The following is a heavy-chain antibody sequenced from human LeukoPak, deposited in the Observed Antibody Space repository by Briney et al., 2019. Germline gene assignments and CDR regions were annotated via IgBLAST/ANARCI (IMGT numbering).Heavy chain of an antibody. CDR1: GFTFSTNY. CDR2: VHSGGST. D-gene: IGHD3-16*01. J-gene: IGHJ3*01. CDR3: ARGGAFDV. V-gene: IGHV3-53*01. Sequence: GGSLRLSCAASGFTFSTNYMSWVRQAPGKGLDWVSVVHSGGSTYYADSVKGRFTISRDNSKNTLYLQMNSLRVEDTAVYYCARGGAFDVWGQGTMVTVSS.